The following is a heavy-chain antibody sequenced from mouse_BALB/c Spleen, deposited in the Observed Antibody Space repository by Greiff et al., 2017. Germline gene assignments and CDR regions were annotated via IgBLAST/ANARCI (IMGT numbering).Heavy chain of an antibody. V-gene: IGHV5-6-5*01. CDR2: ISSGGST. Sequence: EVMLVESGGGLVKPGGSLKLSCAASGFAFSSYDMSWVRQTPEKRLEWVAYISSGGSTYYPDSVKGRFTISRDNARNILYLQMSSLRSEDTAMYYCAREDTAFAYWGQGTLVTVSA. CDR1: GFAFSSYD. D-gene: IGHD1-2*01. CDR3: AREDTAFAY. J-gene: IGHJ3*01.